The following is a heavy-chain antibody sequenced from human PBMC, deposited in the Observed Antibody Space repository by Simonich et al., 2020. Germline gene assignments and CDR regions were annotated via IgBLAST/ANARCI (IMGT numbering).Heavy chain of an antibody. J-gene: IGHJ3*02. CDR2: ISSSSSTI. Sequence: EVQLVESGGGLVQPGGSLRLSCAASGFTFRSYSMNWVRQAPGKGREGVSYISSSSSTIYYPDSVKGRFTISRDNAKNSLYLQMNSLRAEDTAVYYCARDSSYYAFDIWGQGTMVTVSS. V-gene: IGHV3-48*01. CDR1: GFTFRSYS. CDR3: ARDSSYYAFDI. D-gene: IGHD5-12*01.